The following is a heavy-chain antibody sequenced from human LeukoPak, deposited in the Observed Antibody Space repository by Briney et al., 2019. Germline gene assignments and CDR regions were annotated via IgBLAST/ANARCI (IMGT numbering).Heavy chain of an antibody. J-gene: IGHJ4*02. Sequence: SVKVSCKASGGTFSSYAISWVRQAPGQGLEWMGGIIPIFGTANYAQKFQGRVTITADESTSTVYMELSSLRSDDTAVYYCATDGRMFEYYYDSSDYFTFFDYWGQGTLVTVSS. CDR3: ATDGRMFEYYYDSSDYFTFFDY. CDR1: GGTFSSYA. CDR2: IIPIFGTA. D-gene: IGHD3-22*01. V-gene: IGHV1-69*13.